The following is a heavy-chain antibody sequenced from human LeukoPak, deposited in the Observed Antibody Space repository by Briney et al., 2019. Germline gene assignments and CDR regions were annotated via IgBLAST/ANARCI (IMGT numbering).Heavy chain of an antibody. CDR2: ISGSGGST. CDR3: AKDPPRYRVVPAASFYDP. CDR1: GFTFSSYA. D-gene: IGHD2-2*01. J-gene: IGHJ5*02. Sequence: GGSLRLSCAASGFTFSSYAMSWVRQAPGKGLEWVSAISGSGGSTYYADSVKGRFTISRDNSKNTLYLQMNSLRAEDTAVYYCAKDPPRYRVVPAASFYDPWGQGTLVTVSS. V-gene: IGHV3-23*01.